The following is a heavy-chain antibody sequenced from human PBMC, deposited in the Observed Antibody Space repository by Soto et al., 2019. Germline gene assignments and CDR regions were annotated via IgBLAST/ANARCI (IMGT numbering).Heavy chain of an antibody. CDR2: ISAYNGNT. J-gene: IGHJ4*02. D-gene: IGHD4-17*01. CDR3: ARDLPAVRQGLYFDY. V-gene: IGHV1-18*01. Sequence: ASVKVSCKASGYTLTSYGISWVRQAPGQGLEWMGWISAYNGNTNYAQKLQGRVTMTTDTSTSTAYMELRSLRSDDTAVYYCARDLPAVRQGLYFDYWGQGTLVTVSS. CDR1: GYTLTSYG.